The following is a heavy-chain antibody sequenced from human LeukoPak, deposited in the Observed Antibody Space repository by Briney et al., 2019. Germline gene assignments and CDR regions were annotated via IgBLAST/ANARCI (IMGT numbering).Heavy chain of an antibody. CDR1: GGSISSYY. CDR3: ARLVWESTQGAASDWFDP. D-gene: IGHD1-26*01. J-gene: IGHJ5*02. Sequence: KASETLSLTCTVSGGSISSYYWSWIRQPPGKGLEWIGYIYYSGSTNYNPSLKSRVTISVDTSKNQFSLKLSSVTAADTAVYYCARLVWESTQGAASDWFDPWGQGTLVTVSS. CDR2: IYYSGST. V-gene: IGHV4-59*08.